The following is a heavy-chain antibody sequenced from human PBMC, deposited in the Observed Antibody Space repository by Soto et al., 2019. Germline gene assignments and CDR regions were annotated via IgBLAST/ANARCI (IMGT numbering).Heavy chain of an antibody. CDR2: ISSRSDI. V-gene: IGHV3-21*01. J-gene: IGHJ6*02. CDR1: GFTVSTYS. D-gene: IGHD2-2*02. Sequence: GSLRLSCVGSGFTVSTYSINWVRQAPGKGLEWVSSISSRSDIYYADSVKGRFTISRDNAKNSVSLQMNSLRAEDTAVYYCAREYTAWPLAYGLDVWGQGTTVTVSS. CDR3: AREYTAWPLAYGLDV.